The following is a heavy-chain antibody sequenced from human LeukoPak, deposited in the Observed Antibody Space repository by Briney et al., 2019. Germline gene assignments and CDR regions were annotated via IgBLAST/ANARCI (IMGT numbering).Heavy chain of an antibody. CDR3: VRGASHYDTSGYYLDY. D-gene: IGHD3-22*01. CDR2: ISSSSSYI. Sequence: GGSLRLSCAASGFTFSSYRMTWVRRAPGKGLEWVSSISSSSSYIYYADSVKGRFTISRDNAKDSLYLQMNSLRAEDTAVFYCVRGASHYDTSGYYLDYWGQGILVTVSS. J-gene: IGHJ4*02. CDR1: GFTFSSYR. V-gene: IGHV3-21*01.